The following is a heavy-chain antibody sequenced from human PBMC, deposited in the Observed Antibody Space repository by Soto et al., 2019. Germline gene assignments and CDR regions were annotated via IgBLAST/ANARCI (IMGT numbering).Heavy chain of an antibody. Sequence: AVGSLRLSCAASGFTFSNACMNWVRQAPGKGLEWVGRIKSKTDGGTTDYAAPVKGRFTISRDDSKNTLYLQMNSLKTEDTAVYYCTTAVFGVVIGGSHRPYWGQGTLVTVS. CDR3: TTAVFGVVIGGSHRPY. D-gene: IGHD3-3*01. J-gene: IGHJ4*02. V-gene: IGHV3-15*07. CDR2: IKSKTDGGTT. CDR1: GFTFSNAC.